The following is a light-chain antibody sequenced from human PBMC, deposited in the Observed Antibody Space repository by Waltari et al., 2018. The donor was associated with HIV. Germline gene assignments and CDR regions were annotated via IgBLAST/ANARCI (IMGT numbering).Light chain of an antibody. CDR2: EAS. CDR3: QQRTNWPPFT. V-gene: IGKV3-11*01. CDR1: QSVSRF. J-gene: IGKJ3*01. Sequence: EIVLTQSPVTLSLSPGENGTLSCRASQSVSRFLAWYQHKPGQPPRLLIYEASTRATGIPTRFSGSGSGTDFTLTISGLEPEDFAVYYCQQRTNWPPFTFGPGTKVDIK.